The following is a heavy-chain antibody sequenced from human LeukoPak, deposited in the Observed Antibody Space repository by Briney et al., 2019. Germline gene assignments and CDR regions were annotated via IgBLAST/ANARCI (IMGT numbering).Heavy chain of an antibody. CDR1: GGSISSGGYY. J-gene: IGHJ4*02. Sequence: SQTLSLTCTVSGGSISSGGYYWSWIRQPPGKGLEWIGYIYHSGSTYYNPSLKSRVTISVDRSKNQFSLKLSPVTAADTAVYYCARGGGGGKSIFEREYYFDYWGQGTLVTVSS. D-gene: IGHD3-3*01. CDR2: IYHSGST. V-gene: IGHV4-30-2*01. CDR3: ARGGGGGKSIFEREYYFDY.